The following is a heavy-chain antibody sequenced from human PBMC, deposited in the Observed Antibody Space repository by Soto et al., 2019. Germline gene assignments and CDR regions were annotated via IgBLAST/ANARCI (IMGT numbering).Heavy chain of an antibody. Sequence: GGSLRLSCAASGFTFSSYWMHWVRQAPGKGLVWVSRIDTYGSATRYADSVKGRFTISRDNAKNTLYLQMNSLRAGDTAVYYCARDRLGYSGYDYRYYYYGMDVWGQGTTVTVSS. CDR3: ARDRLGYSGYDYRYYYYGMDV. V-gene: IGHV3-74*01. CDR2: IDTYGSAT. D-gene: IGHD5-12*01. J-gene: IGHJ6*02. CDR1: GFTFSSYW.